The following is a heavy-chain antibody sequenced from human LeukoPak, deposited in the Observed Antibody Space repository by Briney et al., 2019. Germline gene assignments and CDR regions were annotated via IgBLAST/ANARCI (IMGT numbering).Heavy chain of an antibody. D-gene: IGHD3-22*01. Sequence: SETLSLTCTVSGGSISSGDYYWSWIRQPPGKGLEWIGYIYYSGSTNYNPSLKSRVTISVDTSKNQFSLKLSSVTAADTAVYYCARYSSGYYSYDAFDIWGQGTMVTVSS. CDR2: IYYSGST. J-gene: IGHJ3*02. V-gene: IGHV4-61*08. CDR1: GGSISSGDYY. CDR3: ARYSSGYYSYDAFDI.